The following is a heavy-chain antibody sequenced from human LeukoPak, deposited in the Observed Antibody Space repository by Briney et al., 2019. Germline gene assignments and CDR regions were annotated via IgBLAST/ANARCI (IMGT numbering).Heavy chain of an antibody. Sequence: GASVKVSCKASGYTFTGYYIHWVRQAPGQGLEWMGWINPNSGGTNYAQKFQGRVTMTRDTSISTAYMELSRLRSDDTAVYYCARGPTSSSYTYYYYYMDVWGKGTTVTVSS. D-gene: IGHD6-6*01. CDR3: ARGPTSSSYTYYYYYMDV. CDR2: INPNSGGT. CDR1: GYTFTGYY. J-gene: IGHJ6*03. V-gene: IGHV1-2*02.